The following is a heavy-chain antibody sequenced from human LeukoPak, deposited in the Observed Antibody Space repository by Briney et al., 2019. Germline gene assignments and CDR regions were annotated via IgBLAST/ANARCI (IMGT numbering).Heavy chain of an antibody. J-gene: IGHJ4*02. Sequence: PSETLSLTCTVSGGSFSNYFWTWIRQPPGKGLEWIGEISLSGTIKYNPPLKSRVTISVDTSKNQFSLKLSTVTAADTAVYYCALSTTTVTTRTLDYWGQGALVIVSS. CDR2: ISLSGTI. V-gene: IGHV4-34*01. CDR1: GGSFSNYF. CDR3: ALSTTTVTTRTLDY. D-gene: IGHD4-17*01.